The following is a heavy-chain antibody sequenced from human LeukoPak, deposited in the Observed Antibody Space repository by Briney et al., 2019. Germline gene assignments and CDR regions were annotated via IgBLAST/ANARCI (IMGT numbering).Heavy chain of an antibody. V-gene: IGHV3-30*04. CDR2: ISYDGSNK. CDR3: AREGGYSSGWYVETHWFDP. J-gene: IGHJ5*02. Sequence: QPGRSLRLSCAASGFTFSSYAMHWVRQAPGKGLGWVAVISYDGSNKYYADSVKRRFTISRDNSKNTLYLQMNSLRAEDTAVYYCAREGGYSSGWYVETHWFDPWGRGTLVTVSS. CDR1: GFTFSSYA. D-gene: IGHD6-19*01.